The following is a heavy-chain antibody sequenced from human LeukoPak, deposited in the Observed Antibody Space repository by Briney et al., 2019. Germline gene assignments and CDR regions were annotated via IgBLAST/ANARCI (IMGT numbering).Heavy chain of an antibody. D-gene: IGHD4-11*01. J-gene: IGHJ2*01. Sequence: GGSLRLSCAASGFTVRDNYMSWVRQAPGKGLEWVSLIYSGGNTFYPDSVRGRFTISRDDSKNTLSLQTNSLRAEDTAVYYCARAVTTGYFDLWGRGTLVTVSS. V-gene: IGHV3-66*01. CDR3: ARAVTTGYFDL. CDR1: GFTVRDNY. CDR2: IYSGGNT.